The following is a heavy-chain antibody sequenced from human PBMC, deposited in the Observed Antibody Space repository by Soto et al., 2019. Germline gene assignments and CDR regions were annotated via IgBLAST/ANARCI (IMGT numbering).Heavy chain of an antibody. V-gene: IGHV1-3*01. D-gene: IGHD3-3*01. Sequence: ASVKVSCKASGYTFTSYAMHWVRQAPGQRLEWMGWINAGNGNTKYSQKFQGRVTITRDTSASTAYMELSSLRSEDTAVYYCARVRSVLRFLEWLLYYWGQGTLVTVSS. CDR2: INAGNGNT. CDR3: ARVRSVLRFLEWLLYY. CDR1: GYTFTSYA. J-gene: IGHJ4*02.